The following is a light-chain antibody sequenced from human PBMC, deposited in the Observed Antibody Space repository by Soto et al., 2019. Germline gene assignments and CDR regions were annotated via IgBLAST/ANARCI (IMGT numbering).Light chain of an antibody. V-gene: IGKV1-5*01. CDR3: QQYNTDSWT. CDR1: QSISSW. CDR2: DAS. J-gene: IGKJ1*01. Sequence: DIQMTQSPSALSGSILDRVKITCWASQSISSWLAWYQQKPGKAPNLLIYDASSLEGGVPSRFSGSGSGTEFTLTISSLQPDDFATYYCQQYNTDSWTFGQGTKVDI.